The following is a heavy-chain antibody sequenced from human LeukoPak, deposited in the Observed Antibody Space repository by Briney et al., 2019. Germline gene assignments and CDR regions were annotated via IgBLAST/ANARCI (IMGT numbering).Heavy chain of an antibody. CDR1: GGSISSGGYY. V-gene: IGHV4-39*07. D-gene: IGHD3-22*01. Sequence: SETLSLTCTVSGGSISSGGYYWSWIRQPPGKGLEWIGEINHSGSTNYNPSLKSRVTISVDTSKNQFSLKLSSVTAADTAVYYCARSHSSYYDGDFDYWGQGTLVTVSS. CDR3: ARSHSSYYDGDFDY. J-gene: IGHJ4*02. CDR2: INHSGST.